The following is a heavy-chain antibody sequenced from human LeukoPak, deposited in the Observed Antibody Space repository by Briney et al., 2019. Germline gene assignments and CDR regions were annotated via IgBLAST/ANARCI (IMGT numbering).Heavy chain of an antibody. CDR1: GRSFSGYY. Sequence: SETLSLTCAVYGRSFSGYYWSWIRQPPGKGLEWIGEINHSGSTNYNPSLKSRVTISVDTSKNQFSLKLSSVTAADTAVYYCARTRTIRITMARGVRPYFDYWGQGTLVTVSS. J-gene: IGHJ4*02. V-gene: IGHV4-34*01. CDR2: INHSGST. D-gene: IGHD3-10*01. CDR3: ARTRTIRITMARGVRPYFDY.